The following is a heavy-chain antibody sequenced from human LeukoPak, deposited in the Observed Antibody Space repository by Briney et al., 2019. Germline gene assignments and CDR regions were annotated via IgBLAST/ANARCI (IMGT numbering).Heavy chain of an antibody. CDR1: GFTFSSYS. Sequence: GGSLRLSCAASGFTFSSYSMNWVRQAPGMGLEWVSSISSSSSYIYYADSLKGRFTISRDNAKNSLYLQMNSLRAEDTAVYYCARDSVTMVRGVHPDYWGQGTLVTVSS. V-gene: IGHV3-21*01. CDR3: ARDSVTMVRGVHPDY. J-gene: IGHJ4*02. D-gene: IGHD3-10*01. CDR2: ISSSSSYI.